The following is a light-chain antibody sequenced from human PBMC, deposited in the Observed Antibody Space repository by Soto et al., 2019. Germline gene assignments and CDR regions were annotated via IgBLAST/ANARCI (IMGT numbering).Light chain of an antibody. J-gene: IGKJ2*01. CDR3: QQYNSYSMYA. Sequence: DIQMTQSPSTLSASVGDRVTITCRASQSIRSWLAWYQQRPGRAPKLLIYDASILQSGVPSRFSGSRSGTEFNLTISSLQPDDFATYYCQQYNSYSMYAFGQGTKLEI. CDR1: QSIRSW. V-gene: IGKV1-5*01. CDR2: DAS.